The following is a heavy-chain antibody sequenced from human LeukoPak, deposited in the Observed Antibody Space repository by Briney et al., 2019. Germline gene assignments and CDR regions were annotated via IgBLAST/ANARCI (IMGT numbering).Heavy chain of an antibody. V-gene: IGHV3-48*03. CDR2: ISSSGSTI. Sequence: GGSLRLTCAASGFTFSSYEMNWVRQAPGKGLEWVSYISSSGSTIYYADSVEGRFTISRDNAKNSLYLQMNSLRAEDTAVYYCARDGRYSSGWSFHDAFDIWGQGTMVTVSS. J-gene: IGHJ3*02. CDR3: ARDGRYSSGWSFHDAFDI. CDR1: GFTFSSYE. D-gene: IGHD6-19*01.